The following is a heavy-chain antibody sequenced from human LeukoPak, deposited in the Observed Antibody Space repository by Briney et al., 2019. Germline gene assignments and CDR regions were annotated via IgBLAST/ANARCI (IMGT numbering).Heavy chain of an antibody. J-gene: IGHJ4*02. D-gene: IGHD6-19*01. CDR1: GFTFSSYA. Sequence: PGGSLRLSCAASGFTFSSYAMHWVSQARGKGLEYVSAISSNGGSTYYANSVKGRFTISRDNSKNTLYLQMGSLRAEDMAVYYCARERRDSSGWYYFDYWGQGALVTVSS. CDR2: ISSNGGST. V-gene: IGHV3-64*01. CDR3: ARERRDSSGWYYFDY.